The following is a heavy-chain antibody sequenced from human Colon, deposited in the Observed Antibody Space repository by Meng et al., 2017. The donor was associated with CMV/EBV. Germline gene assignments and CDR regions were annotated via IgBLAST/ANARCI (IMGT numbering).Heavy chain of an antibody. J-gene: IGHJ4*02. CDR3: ARGLGHASNNSLDY. CDR2: IYYSGSA. CDR1: GDSIRSHY. Sequence: GSLRLSCTVSGDSIRSHYWSWIRQPPGKGLEWMGYIYYSGSATYSPSLRSRITISVDTSKNQFSLNLRSETAADTAMYFCARGLGHASNNSLDYWGQGTLVTVSS. D-gene: IGHD1-1*01. V-gene: IGHV4-59*11.